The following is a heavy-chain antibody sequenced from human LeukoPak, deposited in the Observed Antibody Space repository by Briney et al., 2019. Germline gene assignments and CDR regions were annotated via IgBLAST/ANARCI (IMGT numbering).Heavy chain of an antibody. CDR1: GGSLKTYY. CDR2: INHYGST. Sequence: YGGSLKTYYWSWLRQSPGKGLEWIGDINHYGSTNYNPSLKSRVTMSIDTSKSHFSLNLTSVTAADTAVYNCARRDSLVVVTTFDSWGQGTLVTVSS. CDR3: ARRDSLVVVTTFDS. J-gene: IGHJ4*02. V-gene: IGHV4-34*01. D-gene: IGHD2-2*01.